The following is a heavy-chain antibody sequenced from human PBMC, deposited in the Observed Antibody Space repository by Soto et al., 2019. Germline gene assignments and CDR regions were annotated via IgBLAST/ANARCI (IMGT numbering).Heavy chain of an antibody. J-gene: IGHJ5*01. CDR3: ARVIWVATTADYYLDS. Sequence: ASVKVSCKASGYTFASYAISWMRRAPGQGLEWMGWISAYNGNTNYAQKLQGRVTMTTDTSTSTAYMELRSLRSDDTAVYYCARVIWVATTADYYLDSWAQPTPVTVSS. V-gene: IGHV1-18*01. CDR2: ISAYNGNT. CDR1: GYTFASYA. D-gene: IGHD5-12*01.